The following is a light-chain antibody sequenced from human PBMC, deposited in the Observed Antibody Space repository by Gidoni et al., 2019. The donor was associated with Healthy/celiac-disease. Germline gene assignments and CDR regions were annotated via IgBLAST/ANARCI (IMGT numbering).Light chain of an antibody. J-gene: IGKJ5*01. Sequence: DIQLTQSPSFLSASVGDRVTITCRASQGISSYLAWYQQKPGKAPKLLIYAASTLQSGVPSRFSGSGSGTEFNITISSLQPEDFATYYCKQLNSYPLTFGQGKRLEIK. CDR2: AAS. CDR3: KQLNSYPLT. CDR1: QGISSY. V-gene: IGKV1-9*01.